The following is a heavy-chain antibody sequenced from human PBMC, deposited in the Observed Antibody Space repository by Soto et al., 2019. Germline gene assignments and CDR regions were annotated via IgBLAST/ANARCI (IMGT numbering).Heavy chain of an antibody. CDR1: GGYIRSYY. V-gene: IGHV4-59*01. D-gene: IGHD4-17*01. CDR3: ASTYGDCFDY. J-gene: IGHJ4*02. CDR2: IYYSGST. Sequence: QMQLQESGPGLVKPSETLSLTCTVSGGYIRSYYWSWIRQTPGKGLEWIGNIYYSGSTNYTPSLKRRVTISVDTSKNQFSLKLSSVTAADTAVYYCASTYGDCFDYWGQGTLVTVSS.